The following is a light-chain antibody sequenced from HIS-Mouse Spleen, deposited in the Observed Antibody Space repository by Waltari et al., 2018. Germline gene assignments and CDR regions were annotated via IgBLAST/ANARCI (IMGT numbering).Light chain of an antibody. V-gene: IGLV2-23*01. CDR3: CSYAGSSTWV. CDR1: SSDVGSYNL. J-gene: IGLJ3*02. CDR2: EGS. Sequence: QSALTQPASVSGSPGQSITISCTGTSSDVGSYNLVSWYQQHPGKAPKLMIYEGSKRPPGVSTRLSGSKPGNTASLTISGLQAEDEADYYCCSYAGSSTWVFGGGTKLTVL.